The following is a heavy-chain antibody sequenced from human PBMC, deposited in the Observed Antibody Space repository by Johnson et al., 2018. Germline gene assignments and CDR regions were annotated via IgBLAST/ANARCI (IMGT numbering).Heavy chain of an antibody. D-gene: IGHD6-6*01. CDR3: AKEEYSNSGTFQH. V-gene: IGHV3-43D*03. J-gene: IGHJ1*01. CDR1: GFTFDDYA. CDR2: ISWAGGST. Sequence: EVQLVESGGVVVQPGGSLRLSCAASGFTFDDYAIHWVRQAPGKGLEWVSLISWAGGSTYYADSVKGRFTISRDNSKNSMYLQMNSLRVEDTALYYCAKEEYSNSGTFQHWGQGTLVTVSS.